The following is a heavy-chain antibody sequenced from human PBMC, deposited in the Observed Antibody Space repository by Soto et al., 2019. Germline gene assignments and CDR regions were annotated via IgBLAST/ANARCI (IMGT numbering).Heavy chain of an antibody. CDR3: ARVSFGVVDLGFDP. CDR2: IYYSGST. Sequence: PSETLSLTCTVSGGSISSGDYYWSWIRQHPGKGLEWIGYIYYSGSTYYNPSLKSRVTISVATSKNQFSLKLSSVTAADTAVYYCARVSFGVVDLGFDPWGQGTLVTVSS. CDR1: GGSISSGDYY. D-gene: IGHD3-3*01. V-gene: IGHV4-30-4*01. J-gene: IGHJ5*02.